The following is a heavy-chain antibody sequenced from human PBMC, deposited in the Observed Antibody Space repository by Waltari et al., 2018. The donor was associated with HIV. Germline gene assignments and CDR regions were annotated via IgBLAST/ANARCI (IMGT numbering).Heavy chain of an antibody. D-gene: IGHD2-15*01. J-gene: IGHJ3*02. V-gene: IGHV3-15*07. Sequence: EVPLVESGGDLVTPGGYRSLSWAGSGFTFNNARMNWVRQAPGKGLEWVCRLKSKADGGTTDYAAPVKGRFIVSRDDSKNTLYLQMNSLKTDDTAVYYCTTFTAAGAFDIWGQGTMVTVSS. CDR1: GFTFNNAR. CDR2: LKSKADGGTT. CDR3: TTFTAAGAFDI.